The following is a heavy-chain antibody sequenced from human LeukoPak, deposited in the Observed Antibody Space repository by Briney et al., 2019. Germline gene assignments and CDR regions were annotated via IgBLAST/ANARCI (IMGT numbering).Heavy chain of an antibody. CDR3: ARVSGIVVVPADAFDI. D-gene: IGHD2-2*01. V-gene: IGHV1-2*02. CDR1: GYTFTGYY. CDR2: INPNSGGT. Sequence: ASVKVSCKASGYTFTGYYMHWVRQAPGQGLEWMGWINPNSGGTNYAQKFQGRVTMTRDTSISTAYMELSRLRAEDTAVYYCARVSGIVVVPADAFDIWGQGTMVTVSS. J-gene: IGHJ3*02.